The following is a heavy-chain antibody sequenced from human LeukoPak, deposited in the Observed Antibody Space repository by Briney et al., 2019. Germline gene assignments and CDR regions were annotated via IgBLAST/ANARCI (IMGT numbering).Heavy chain of an antibody. CDR2: ISGSGGST. Sequence: PGGSLRLSCAASGFTFSSYAMSWVRQAPGKGLEWVSAISGSGGSTYYADSVKGRFTISRDNSKNTLYLQMNSLRAEDTAVYYCAKVGGYCSSTSCYTDCWGQGTLVTVSS. V-gene: IGHV3-23*01. J-gene: IGHJ4*02. CDR3: AKVGGYCSSTSCYTDC. D-gene: IGHD2-2*02. CDR1: GFTFSSYA.